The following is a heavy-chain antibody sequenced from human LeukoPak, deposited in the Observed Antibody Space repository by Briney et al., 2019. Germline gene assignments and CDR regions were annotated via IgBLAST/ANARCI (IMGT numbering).Heavy chain of an antibody. J-gene: IGHJ3*02. CDR2: INHSGST. V-gene: IGHV4-34*01. D-gene: IGHD2-15*01. Sequence: SETLSLTCAVYGGSFSGYYWSWIRQPPGKGLEWIGEINHSGSTNYNPSLKSRVTISVDTSKNQFSLKLSSVTAADTAVYYCARVVGGNGAFDIWGQGTMVTVSS. CDR1: GGSFSGYY. CDR3: ARVVGGNGAFDI.